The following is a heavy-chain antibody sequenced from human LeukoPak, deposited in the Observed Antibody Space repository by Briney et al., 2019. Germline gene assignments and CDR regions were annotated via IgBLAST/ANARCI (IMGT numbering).Heavy chain of an antibody. V-gene: IGHV4-59*11. CDR2: IYYSGST. CDR3: ARDRVAAAGFDY. CDR1: GGSISSHY. J-gene: IGHJ4*02. Sequence: PSETLSLTCTVSGGSISSHYWSWIRQPPGKGLKWIGYIYYSGSTNYNPSLKSRVTISVDTSKNQFSLKLSSVTAADTAVYYCARDRVAAAGFDYWGQGTLVTVSS. D-gene: IGHD6-13*01.